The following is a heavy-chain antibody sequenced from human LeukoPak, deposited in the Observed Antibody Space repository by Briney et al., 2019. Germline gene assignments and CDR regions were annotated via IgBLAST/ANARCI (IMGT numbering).Heavy chain of an antibody. Sequence: PSETLSLTCAVYGGSFSGYYWSWIRQPPGKGLEWIGEINHSGSTNYNPSLESRVTISVDTSKNQFSLKLSSVTAADTAVYYCARGQEFVTTMSNWGQGTLVTVSS. CDR1: GGSFSGYY. CDR2: INHSGST. V-gene: IGHV4-34*01. J-gene: IGHJ4*02. CDR3: ARGQEFVTTMSN. D-gene: IGHD4-17*01.